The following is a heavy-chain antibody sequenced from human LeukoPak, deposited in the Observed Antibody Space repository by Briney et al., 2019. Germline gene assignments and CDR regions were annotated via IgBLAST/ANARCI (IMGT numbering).Heavy chain of an antibody. V-gene: IGHV3-11*01. J-gene: IGHJ4*02. D-gene: IGHD3/OR15-3a*01. CDR3: GTHAGRTGSDD. CDR2: ISGSGNDI. Sequence: KTGGSLRLSCATSGFIFSGYYMSWIRQAPGKGLEWVLYISGSGNDISYADSVKGRFTISRDNAKGSLYLQMNSLRAADTAVYYCGTHAGRTGSDDWGQGTLVTVSS. CDR1: GFIFSGYY.